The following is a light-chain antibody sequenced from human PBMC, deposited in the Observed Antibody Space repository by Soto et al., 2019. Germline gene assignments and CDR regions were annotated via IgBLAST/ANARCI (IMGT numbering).Light chain of an antibody. V-gene: IGKV1-39*01. CDR1: QSIRSY. CDR3: QQCYSNPLT. CDR2: DAS. J-gene: IGKJ4*01. Sequence: EIQMTQSPSSLSASVGDRVTITCRASQSIRSYLSWYQQKPGKAPKRLIYDASSLQSGVPSRFSGSASGTEFTLTISSLQPEDFATYYCQQCYSNPLTFGEGTRVDIK.